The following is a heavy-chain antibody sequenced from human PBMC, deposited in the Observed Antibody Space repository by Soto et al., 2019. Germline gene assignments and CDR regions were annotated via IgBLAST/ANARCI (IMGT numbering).Heavy chain of an antibody. Sequence: ASVKVSCKASGYTLTSYGISWVRQAPGQGLEWMGWISAYNGNTNYAQKLQGRVTMTTDTSTSTAYMELRSLRSDDTAVYYCARDQGRDFWSGFGPPFYYYYYMDVWGKGTTVTVSS. J-gene: IGHJ6*03. CDR2: ISAYNGNT. V-gene: IGHV1-18*01. CDR3: ARDQGRDFWSGFGPPFYYYYYMDV. CDR1: GYTLTSYG. D-gene: IGHD3-3*01.